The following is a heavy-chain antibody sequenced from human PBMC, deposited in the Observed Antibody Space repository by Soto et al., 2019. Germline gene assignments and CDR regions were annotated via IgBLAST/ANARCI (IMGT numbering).Heavy chain of an antibody. CDR3: ARALANPESNWFDP. V-gene: IGHV4-31*03. CDR1: GGSISSGGYY. Sequence: TLSLTCTVSGGSISSGGYYWSWIRQHPGKGLEWIGYIYYSGSTYYNPSLKSRVTISVDTSKNQFSLKLSSVTAADTAVYYCARALANPESNWFDPWGQGTLVTVSS. D-gene: IGHD6-6*01. CDR2: IYYSGST. J-gene: IGHJ5*02.